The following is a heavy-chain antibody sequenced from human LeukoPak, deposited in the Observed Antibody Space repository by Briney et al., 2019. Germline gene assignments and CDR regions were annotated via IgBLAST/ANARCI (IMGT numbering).Heavy chain of an antibody. Sequence: GGSLRLSCAASGFTFSTYAMSWVRQAPGKGLEWVSGISGSGGTTYYADSVKGRVTISRDNSKGTLYLQMDSLRAEDTAVYYCAKSCCSTSSCYDGFDCWGQGTLVTVSS. V-gene: IGHV3-23*01. CDR3: AKSCCSTSSCYDGFDC. CDR1: GFTFSTYA. CDR2: ISGSGGTT. J-gene: IGHJ4*02. D-gene: IGHD2-2*01.